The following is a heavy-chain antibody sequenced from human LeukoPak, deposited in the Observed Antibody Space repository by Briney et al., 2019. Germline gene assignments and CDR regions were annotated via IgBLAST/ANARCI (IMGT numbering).Heavy chain of an antibody. CDR1: GDSLTSGGYF. CDR2: ISNSGTT. CDR3: ARDVVVTSSPDAFDI. J-gene: IGHJ3*02. Sequence: PSETLSLTCTVSGDSLTSGGYFWPWIRHHPGKGLEWIGYISNSGTTSYNPSLKSRVSISVDTSNNQFSLSLSSVTAADTAVYYCARDVVVTSSPDAFDIWGQGTMVAVSS. D-gene: IGHD2-21*02. V-gene: IGHV4-31*03.